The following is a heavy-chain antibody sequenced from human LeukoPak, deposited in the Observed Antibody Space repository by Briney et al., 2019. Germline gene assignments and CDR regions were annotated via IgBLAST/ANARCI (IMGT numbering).Heavy chain of an antibody. CDR1: GDSISSNSYS. CDR3: ASRDGYNLFDY. D-gene: IGHD5-24*01. CDR2: IYYSGST. V-gene: IGHV4-39*01. J-gene: IGHJ4*02. Sequence: PSETLSLTCTVSGDSISSNSYSWGWIRQPPGKGLEWIGSIYYSGSTYYNPSLKSRVTISVDTSKNQFSLKLSSVAAADTAVYYCASRDGYNLFDYWGQGTLVTVSS.